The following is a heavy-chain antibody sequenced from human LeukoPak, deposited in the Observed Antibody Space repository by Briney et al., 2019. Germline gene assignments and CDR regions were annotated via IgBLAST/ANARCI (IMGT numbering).Heavy chain of an antibody. Sequence: GGSLRLSCAASGFTFDDYAMHWVRQAPGKGLEWVSGISWNGGSIGYADSVKGRFTIFRDNSKNMVFLQMNSLRAEDTALYYCTKVLWGLTLLSSDYWGQGTLVTVSS. CDR3: TKVLWGLTLLSSDY. J-gene: IGHJ4*02. D-gene: IGHD3-16*01. CDR2: ISWNGGSI. V-gene: IGHV3-9*01. CDR1: GFTFDDYA.